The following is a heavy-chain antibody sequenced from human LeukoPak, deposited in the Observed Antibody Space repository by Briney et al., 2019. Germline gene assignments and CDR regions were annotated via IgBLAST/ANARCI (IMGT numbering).Heavy chain of an antibody. D-gene: IGHD1-26*01. CDR3: ARVIVGATISPFDY. CDR2: INHSGST. Sequence: SETLSLTCAVYGASFSGYYWSWIRQPPGKGLEWIGEINHSGSTNYNPSLKSRVTISVDTSKNQFSLKLSPVTAADTAVYYCARVIVGATISPFDYWGQGTLVTVSS. CDR1: GASFSGYY. J-gene: IGHJ4*02. V-gene: IGHV4-34*01.